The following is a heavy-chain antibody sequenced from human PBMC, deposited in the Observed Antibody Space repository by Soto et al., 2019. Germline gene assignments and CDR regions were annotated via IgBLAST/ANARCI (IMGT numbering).Heavy chain of an antibody. J-gene: IGHJ4*02. CDR1: GFTFSSYA. CDR3: AKDKSPQGDTAMVIDEIFDY. Sequence: GGSLRLSCAASGFTFSSYAMSWVRQAPGKGLEWVSAISGSGGSTYYADSVKGRFTISRDNSKNTLYLQMNSLRAEDTAVYYCAKDKSPQGDTAMVIDEIFDYWGQGTLVTVSS. CDR2: ISGSGGST. V-gene: IGHV3-23*01. D-gene: IGHD5-18*01.